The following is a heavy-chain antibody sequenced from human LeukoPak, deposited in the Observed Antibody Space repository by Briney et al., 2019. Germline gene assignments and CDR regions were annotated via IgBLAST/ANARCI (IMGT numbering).Heavy chain of an antibody. CDR3: ARCGGDCYTSTQGFDY. Sequence: GGSLRLSCAASGFTFSSYAMHWVREAPGKGLEWVSVISYDGNHIFYPDSVKGPFTISRDNSQNTLYLQMNSLTTEDTAVYYCARCGGDCYTSTQGFDYWGQGTLVTVSS. V-gene: IGHV3-30*04. CDR1: GFTFSSYA. D-gene: IGHD2-21*02. J-gene: IGHJ4*02. CDR2: ISYDGNHI.